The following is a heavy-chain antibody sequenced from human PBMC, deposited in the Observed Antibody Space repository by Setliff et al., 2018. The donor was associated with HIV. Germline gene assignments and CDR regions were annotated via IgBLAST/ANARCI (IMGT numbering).Heavy chain of an antibody. Sequence: GGVLRLSCAASGFTFSSYSMHWVRQAPGKGLEWVAFIRYDGSNKYYADSVKGRFTISRDNSKNTLYLHMNSLNGEDTAVYYCARDLPSGFLDYWGQGTLVTVSS. J-gene: IGHJ4*02. CDR1: GFTFSSYS. D-gene: IGHD3-3*01. V-gene: IGHV3-30*02. CDR3: ARDLPSGFLDY. CDR2: IRYDGSNK.